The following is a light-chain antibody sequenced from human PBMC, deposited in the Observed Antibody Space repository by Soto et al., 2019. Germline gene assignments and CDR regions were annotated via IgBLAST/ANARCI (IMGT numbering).Light chain of an antibody. CDR3: CSFAGSYTFWV. J-gene: IGLJ3*02. Sequence: QSALTQPRSVSGSPGQSVTISCTGTSSDVGDYNYVSWYQQYPGKAPKLVIYDVSKRPSGVPDRFSGSKSGNTASLTLSGLRAEDEADYYCCSFAGSYTFWVFGGGTKLTVL. CDR2: DVS. CDR1: SSDVGDYNY. V-gene: IGLV2-11*01.